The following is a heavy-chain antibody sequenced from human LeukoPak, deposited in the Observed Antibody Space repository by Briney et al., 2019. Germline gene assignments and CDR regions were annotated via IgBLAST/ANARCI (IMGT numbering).Heavy chain of an antibody. J-gene: IGHJ4*02. CDR3: ARDRGLGTMVRGVIIYFDY. CDR2: IIPIFGTA. V-gene: IGHV1-69*13. CDR1: GGTFSSYA. D-gene: IGHD3-10*01. Sequence: SVKVSCKASGGTFSSYAISWVRQAPGQGLEWMGGIIPIFGTANYAQKFQGRVTITADESTSTAYMELSSLRSEDTAVYYCARDRGLGTMVRGVIIYFDYWGQGTLVTVSS.